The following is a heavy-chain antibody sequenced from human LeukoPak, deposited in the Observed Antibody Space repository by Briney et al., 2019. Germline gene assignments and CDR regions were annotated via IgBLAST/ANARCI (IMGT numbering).Heavy chain of an antibody. D-gene: IGHD2-2*01. J-gene: IGHJ2*01. V-gene: IGHV4-34*01. Sequence: PSETLSLTCAVYGGSFSGYYWSWIRQPPGKGLEWIGEINYSGSTNYNPSLKSRVTISVDTSKNQFSLKLSSVTAADTAVYYCAREEGVPAANWYFDLWGRGTLVTVSS. CDR1: GGSFSGYY. CDR3: AREEGVPAANWYFDL. CDR2: INYSGST.